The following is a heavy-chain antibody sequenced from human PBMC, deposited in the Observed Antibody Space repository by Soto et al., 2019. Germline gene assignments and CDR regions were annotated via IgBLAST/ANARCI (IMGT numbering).Heavy chain of an antibody. D-gene: IGHD1-1*01. V-gene: IGHV1-18*01. CDR3: ARGRNGDY. J-gene: IGHJ4*02. Sequence: QVHLVQSGAEVKKPGASVKVSCKGSGYGFTTYGITWVRQAPGRGLEWMAGISAHNGKTNYTQKLRGGVTVTRDTSTSTAYMEPRSRRSDDTAGYYCARGRNGDYCGQGALVTVSS. CDR2: ISAHNGKT. CDR1: GYGFTTYG.